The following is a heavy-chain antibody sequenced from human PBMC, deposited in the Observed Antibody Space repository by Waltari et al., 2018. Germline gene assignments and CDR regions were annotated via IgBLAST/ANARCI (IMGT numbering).Heavy chain of an antibody. D-gene: IGHD5-12*01. Sequence: QVQLQESGPGLVKPSETLSLTCTVSGGSISSHYWSWIRQPPGKGLEWIGYIYYSGSTHYNPSLKSRVTISVDTSKNQFSLKLSSVTAADTAVYYCARAVSGYDYYYFDYWGQGTLVTVSS. J-gene: IGHJ4*02. CDR1: GGSISSHY. CDR2: IYYSGST. CDR3: ARAVSGYDYYYFDY. V-gene: IGHV4-59*11.